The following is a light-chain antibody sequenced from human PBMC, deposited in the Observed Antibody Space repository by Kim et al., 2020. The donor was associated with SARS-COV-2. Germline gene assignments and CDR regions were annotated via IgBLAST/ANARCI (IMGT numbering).Light chain of an antibody. Sequence: GQTVRITCQGDSLKAYYASWYQQQPGQAPLLVFYGKDTRPSGIPDRFSGSSSGSTASLTITGAQAEDDADYYCSSLDSSDDRLLYVFGPGTKVTVL. CDR2: GKD. CDR1: SLKAYY. J-gene: IGLJ1*01. CDR3: SSLDSSDDRLLYV. V-gene: IGLV3-19*01.